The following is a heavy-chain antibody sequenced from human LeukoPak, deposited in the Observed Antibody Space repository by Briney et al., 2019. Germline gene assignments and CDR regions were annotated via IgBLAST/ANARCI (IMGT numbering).Heavy chain of an antibody. CDR3: AKGLDSSNWFVDY. J-gene: IGHJ4*02. CDR1: RFTFSSYV. Sequence: GGSLRLSCAASRFTFSSYVMSWVRQAPGKGLEWVSSIINSGAGTFYADSVRGRFTISRGNSKNTLYLQMNSLRAEDTAVYYCAKGLDSSNWFVDYWGQGTLVTVSS. V-gene: IGHV3-23*01. CDR2: IINSGAGT. D-gene: IGHD6-13*01.